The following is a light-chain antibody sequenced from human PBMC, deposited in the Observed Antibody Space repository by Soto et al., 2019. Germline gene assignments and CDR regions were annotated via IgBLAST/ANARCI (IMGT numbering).Light chain of an antibody. J-gene: IGKJ4*01. V-gene: IGKV4-1*01. CDR1: QSVLFTSNNKDY. CDR3: QHYYATPLT. CDR2: WAS. Sequence: EIVMTQSRDLLPVSLGERATIKCKSSQSVLFTSNNKDYLAWYQQKPGQPPKLIISWASTRESGVPDRFSGSGSGTDFTLTISSLQAGDVAVYYCQHYYATPLTFGGGTKVDIK.